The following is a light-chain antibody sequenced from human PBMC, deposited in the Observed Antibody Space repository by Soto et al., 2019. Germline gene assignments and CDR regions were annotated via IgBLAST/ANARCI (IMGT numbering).Light chain of an antibody. V-gene: IGKV3-20*01. CDR1: QSVRTY. CDR2: DAS. J-gene: IGKJ1*01. CDR3: QQYGSLSWT. Sequence: EIVLTQSPVTLSLSPGERATLSCRASQSVRTYLAWYQVKPGQAPRLLIYDASSRASGVPARFSGSGSGTDFTLTISSLEPEDFAVYYCQQYGSLSWTFGQGTKVDIK.